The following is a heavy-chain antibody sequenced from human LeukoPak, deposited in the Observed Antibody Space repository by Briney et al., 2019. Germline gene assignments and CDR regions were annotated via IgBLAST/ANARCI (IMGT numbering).Heavy chain of an antibody. Sequence: ASVKLLCQAWGYTFTSYGISWVRQAPGQGLELMGWISAYNGNTNYAQKLQGRVTMTTDTSTSRAYMELRSLRSDDTAVYYCARSRRSYCGGDCPFDYWGQGTLVTVSS. CDR2: ISAYNGNT. D-gene: IGHD2-21*02. J-gene: IGHJ4*02. CDR1: GYTFTSYG. CDR3: ARSRRSYCGGDCPFDY. V-gene: IGHV1-18*01.